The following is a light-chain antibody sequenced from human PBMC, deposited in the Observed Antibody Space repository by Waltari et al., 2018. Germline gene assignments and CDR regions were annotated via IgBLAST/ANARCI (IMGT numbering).Light chain of an antibody. Sequence: QSALTQPASVSGSPGQSITISCTGTSSDGGGYNYVSWYQQHPSKVPKLMIFDVSNRPSGVSNRFSGSKSGNTASLTISGLQAEDEADYYCASYTSHSHVVFGGGTKLTVL. V-gene: IGLV2-14*01. CDR1: SSDGGGYNY. CDR3: ASYTSHSHVV. J-gene: IGLJ2*01. CDR2: DVS.